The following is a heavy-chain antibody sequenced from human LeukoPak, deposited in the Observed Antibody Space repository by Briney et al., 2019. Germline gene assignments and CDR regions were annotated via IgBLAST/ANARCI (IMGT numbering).Heavy chain of an antibody. D-gene: IGHD3-9*01. CDR3: ARAAAETGSFRDNWFDP. J-gene: IGHJ5*02. V-gene: IGHV3-30*04. Sequence: GGSLRLSCVASGFSFSRYDMHWDRQAPGKGLEWVAVISDDGRIKIYGDSVNGRLTISRDNSKNTLYLQMNSLRGEDTAVYYCARAAAETGSFRDNWFDPWGQGTLVTVSS. CDR2: ISDDGRIK. CDR1: GFSFSRYD.